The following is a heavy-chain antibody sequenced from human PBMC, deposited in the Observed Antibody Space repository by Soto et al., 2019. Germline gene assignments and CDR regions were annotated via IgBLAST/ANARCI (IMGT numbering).Heavy chain of an antibody. CDR3: ARDLADASGCSGGRCYYYYGMDV. J-gene: IGHJ6*02. CDR1: GYTFTSYG. CDR2: ISAYNGNT. Sequence: ASVKVSCKASGYTFTSYGISWVRQAPGQGLEWMGWISAYNGNTNYAQKLQDRVTMTTDTSTSTAYMELSRLRSDDTAVYYCARDLADASGCSGGRCYYYYGMDVWGQGTTVTVSS. V-gene: IGHV1-18*01. D-gene: IGHD2-15*01.